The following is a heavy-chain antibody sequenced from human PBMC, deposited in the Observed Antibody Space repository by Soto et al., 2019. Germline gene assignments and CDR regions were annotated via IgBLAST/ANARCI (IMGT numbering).Heavy chain of an antibody. CDR2: ISYDGSTP. J-gene: IGHJ4*02. V-gene: IGHV3-30*03. CDR1: GFSFSNYG. CDR3: ETDDSDYSYYWSSFDH. D-gene: IGHD3-22*01. Sequence: QVQLVESGGGGVQPGRSLRLSCAASGFSFSNYGIHWVRQAPGDWLEWVAFISYDGSTPYYGDSVKGRFNISRDNSKNTVYLQMTSLRADDTAVYYCETDDSDYSYYWSSFDHWGQGTLVTVSS.